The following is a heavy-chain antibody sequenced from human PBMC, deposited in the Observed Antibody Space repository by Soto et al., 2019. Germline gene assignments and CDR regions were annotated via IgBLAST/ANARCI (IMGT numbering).Heavy chain of an antibody. CDR1: GYTFASYD. V-gene: IGHV1-8*01. Sequence: QVQLVQSGAEVKKPGASVKVSCKASGYTFASYDINWVRQATGQGLEWMGWVNPNSGNTGYAQRLQGRVTMTRNTSISTTYMEISSLRSEDTAVYYCARVRVTASESFYYYGMDVWGQGTTVTVSS. D-gene: IGHD4-4*01. CDR2: VNPNSGNT. CDR3: ARVRVTASESFYYYGMDV. J-gene: IGHJ6*02.